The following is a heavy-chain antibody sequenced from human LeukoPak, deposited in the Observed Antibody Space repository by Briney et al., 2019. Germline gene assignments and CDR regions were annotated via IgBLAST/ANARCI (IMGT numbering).Heavy chain of an antibody. CDR1: GYTFTGYY. V-gene: IGHV1-2*02. J-gene: IGHJ4*02. D-gene: IGHD6-19*01. CDR3: ARDNSGPFGDY. Sequence: ASVKVSCKASGYTFTGYYMHWVRQAPGQGLEWMGWINPNSGGTKYAQKFQGRVTMTRDTSISTAYMELSRLRSDDTAVYYCARDNSGPFGDYWGQGTLVAVSS. CDR2: INPNSGGT.